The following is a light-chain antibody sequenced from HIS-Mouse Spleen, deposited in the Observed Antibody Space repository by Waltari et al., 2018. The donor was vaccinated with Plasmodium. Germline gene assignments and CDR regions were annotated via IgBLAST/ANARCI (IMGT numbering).Light chain of an antibody. CDR3: QQYYSYPLT. V-gene: IGKV1-8*01. J-gene: IGKJ4*01. CDR2: AAS. CDR1: KGISSY. Sequence: AIRMTQSPSSFSASTGDRVTITCRASKGISSYLAWYQQKPGKAPKLLIYAASTLQSGVPSRFSGSGSGTDFTLTISCLQSEDFATYDCQQYYSYPLTFGGGTKVEIK.